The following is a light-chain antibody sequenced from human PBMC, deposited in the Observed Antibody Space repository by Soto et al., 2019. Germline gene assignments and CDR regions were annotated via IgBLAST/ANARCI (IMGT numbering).Light chain of an antibody. CDR1: QSISDR. J-gene: IGKJ1*01. CDR3: QQYNSFSTWT. V-gene: IGKV1-5*03. Sequence: DIQMTQSPSTLSAPVGDRVTITCRANQSISDRLAWYQQKPGKAPKLLIYKASTLESGVPSRFSGGGSGTEFTLTISSLQPDDFAAYYCQQYNSFSTWTFGQGTKVEIK. CDR2: KAS.